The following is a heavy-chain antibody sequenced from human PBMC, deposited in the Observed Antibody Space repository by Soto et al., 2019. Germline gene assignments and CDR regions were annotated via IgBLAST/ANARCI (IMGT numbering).Heavy chain of an antibody. Sequence: GESLKISCALSRFTFSSYGMHWVRQAPGKGLEWVAVISYDGSDKYYGDSVKGRFTISRDDSKNTLYLQMNSLRDEDTAVYYCASVVVVFPPGYYYAMDVWGQGTTVTVSS. CDR3: ASVVVVFPPGYYYAMDV. CDR2: ISYDGSDK. D-gene: IGHD3-22*01. V-gene: IGHV3-30*03. J-gene: IGHJ6*02. CDR1: RFTFSSYG.